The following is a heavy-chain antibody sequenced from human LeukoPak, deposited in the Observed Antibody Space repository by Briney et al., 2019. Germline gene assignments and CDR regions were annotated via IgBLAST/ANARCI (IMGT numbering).Heavy chain of an antibody. CDR3: AKYYYDSSGYYYPKALDY. D-gene: IGHD3-22*01. Sequence: PSETLSLTCTVSGGSISSSSYYWGWIRQPPGKGLEWIGRIYYSGSTYYNPSLKSRLTISIDTSKNQFSLKLSSVTAEDTAVYYCAKYYYDSSGYYYPKALDYWGQGTLVTVSS. CDR1: GGSISSSSYY. CDR2: IYYSGST. V-gene: IGHV4-39*07. J-gene: IGHJ4*02.